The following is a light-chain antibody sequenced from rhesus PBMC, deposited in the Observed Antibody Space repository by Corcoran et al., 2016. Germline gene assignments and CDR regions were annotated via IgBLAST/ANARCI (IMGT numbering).Light chain of an antibody. CDR2: VTS. CDR3: QQGYSTPYS. Sequence: DIQITQSPSSLSASAGDRVTITCRASQGISTHLNWYQQKPGKTPKRLIYVTSTLETGVPSRFSGSGSGTDFTLTISRLQPEDFATYYCQQGYSTPYSFGQGTKVEIK. J-gene: IGKJ2*01. CDR1: QGISTH. V-gene: IGKV1-43*01.